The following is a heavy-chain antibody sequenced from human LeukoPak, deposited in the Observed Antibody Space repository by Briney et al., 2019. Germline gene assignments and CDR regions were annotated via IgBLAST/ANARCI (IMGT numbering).Heavy chain of an antibody. Sequence: PGGSLRLSCAASKFTFSSFAMHWVRQAPGKGLEYVSVISSNGGSTYYGDSVKGRFTISRDNSKNTLYLQMSSLRAEDTAVYYCVKALAAVATRRAFDIWGQGTMVTVSS. D-gene: IGHD6-13*01. CDR3: VKALAAVATRRAFDI. CDR1: KFTFSSFA. CDR2: ISSNGGST. J-gene: IGHJ3*02. V-gene: IGHV3-64D*06.